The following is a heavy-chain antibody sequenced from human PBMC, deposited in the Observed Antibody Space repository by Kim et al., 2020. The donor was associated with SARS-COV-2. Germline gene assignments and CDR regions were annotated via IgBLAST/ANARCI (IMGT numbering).Heavy chain of an antibody. J-gene: IGHJ4*02. Sequence: SQTLSLTCTVSGGSISSGSYYWSWIRQPAGKGLEWIGRIYTSGSTNYNPSLKSRVTISVDTSKNQFSLKLSSVTAADTAVYYCARESGLAYCGGDCYSPGTAIIWGFDYWGQGTLVTVSS. D-gene: IGHD2-21*02. CDR3: ARESGLAYCGGDCYSPGTAIIWGFDY. V-gene: IGHV4-61*02. CDR2: IYTSGST. CDR1: GGSISSGSYY.